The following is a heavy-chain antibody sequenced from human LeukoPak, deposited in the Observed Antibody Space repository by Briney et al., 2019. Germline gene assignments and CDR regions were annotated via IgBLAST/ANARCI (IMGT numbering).Heavy chain of an antibody. J-gene: IGHJ4*02. Sequence: PGKSLTLACTAYGFTFGSHPMQWLRQTPAKGLEWLALISYDGNKKCYADSAKGRFTISRDNTENTLYLQLDSVKEDDTGTYYCAKQMTVTRNFDDWGQGALVIVSS. D-gene: IGHD4-17*01. CDR1: GFTFGSHP. CDR3: AKQMTVTRNFDD. V-gene: IGHV3-30*14. CDR2: ISYDGNKK.